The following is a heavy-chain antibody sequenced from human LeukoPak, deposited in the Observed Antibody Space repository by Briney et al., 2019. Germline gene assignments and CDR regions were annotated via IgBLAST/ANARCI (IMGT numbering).Heavy chain of an antibody. D-gene: IGHD6-19*01. V-gene: IGHV4-59*08. CDR1: GGSISGYY. J-gene: IGHJ4*02. CDR2: IYYSGST. Sequence: PSETLSLTCTVSGGSISGYYWSWIRQPPGKGPEWIGYIYYSGSTNYNPSLKSRVTISVDTSKNQFSLKMNSVTAADTAVYYCARLASSGWSHCDYWGQGTLVTVCS. CDR3: ARLASSGWSHCDY.